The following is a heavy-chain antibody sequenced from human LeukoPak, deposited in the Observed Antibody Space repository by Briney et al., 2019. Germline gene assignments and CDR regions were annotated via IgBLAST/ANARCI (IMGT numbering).Heavy chain of an antibody. J-gene: IGHJ5*02. CDR2: ISWNSGSI. D-gene: IGHD3-16*01. Sequence: GRSLRLSCAASGFTFDDYAMHWVRQAPGKGLEWVSGISWNSGSIGYADSVKGRFTISRDNAKNSLYLQMNSLRAEDTALYYCAKDIMATEFGWFDPWGQGTLVTVSS. CDR3: AKDIMATEFGWFDP. CDR1: GFTFDDYA. V-gene: IGHV3-9*01.